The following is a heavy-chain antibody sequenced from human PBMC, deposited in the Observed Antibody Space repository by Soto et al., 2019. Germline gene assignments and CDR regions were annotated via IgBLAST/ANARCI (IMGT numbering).Heavy chain of an antibody. Sequence: PAKVSCKAPGGTFSSYAISWLRQAPGQGLPWTGGIIPIFGTANSAQKFKGRVTITADKSPSTAYMELSSLRSEDTAVSSCARYRWSRGITGTGPFDYWGQGTLVTFSS. V-gene: IGHV1-69*06. CDR1: GGTFSSYA. CDR3: ARYRWSRGITGTGPFDY. J-gene: IGHJ4*02. CDR2: IIPIFGTA. D-gene: IGHD1-20*01.